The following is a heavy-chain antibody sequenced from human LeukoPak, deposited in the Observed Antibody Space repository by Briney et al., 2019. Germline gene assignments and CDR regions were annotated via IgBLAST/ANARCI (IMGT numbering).Heavy chain of an antibody. V-gene: IGHV3-74*01. CDR1: GFTFSNYW. J-gene: IGHJ4*02. CDR3: IRSRSGSYGYFDY. Sequence: GGSLRLSCAASGFTFSNYWMHWVRQAPGEGLVWVSRISPDGSSTSYGDSVKGRFTISRDNAKNTVYLQMNSLRAEDTAVYYCIRSRSGSYGYFDYWGQGTLVTVSS. CDR2: ISPDGSST. D-gene: IGHD3-10*01.